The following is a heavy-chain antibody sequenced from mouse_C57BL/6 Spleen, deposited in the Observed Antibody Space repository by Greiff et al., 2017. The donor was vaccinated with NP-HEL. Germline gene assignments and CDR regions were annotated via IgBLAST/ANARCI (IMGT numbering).Heavy chain of an antibody. V-gene: IGHV5-6*02. J-gene: IGHJ2*01. D-gene: IGHD1-1*01. CDR1: GFPFSSYG. Sequence: EVKLVESGGDLVKPGGSLKLSCAASGFPFSSYGMSWVRQTPDKRLAWVATLSSGGSYTYYPDSVTGRIPISRDNAKNSLYLQMLSRKSEDTAMYYWARQGGSSSFDYWGQGTTLTVSS. CDR2: LSSGGSYT. CDR3: ARQGGSSSFDY.